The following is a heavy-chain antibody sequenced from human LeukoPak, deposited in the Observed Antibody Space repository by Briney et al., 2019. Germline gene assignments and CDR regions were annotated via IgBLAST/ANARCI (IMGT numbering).Heavy chain of an antibody. CDR2: VKSRADGGAT. CDR1: GFTFSSYS. Sequence: SGGSLRLSCAASGFTFSSYSMNWVRQAPGKGLEWVGRVKSRADGGATDYAAPVKGRFTISRDDSKNTLYLQMNILKTEDSAIYFCTTDQKWLRLALGYWGQGTLVTVSS. CDR3: TTDQKWLRLALGY. D-gene: IGHD5-12*01. J-gene: IGHJ4*02. V-gene: IGHV3-15*01.